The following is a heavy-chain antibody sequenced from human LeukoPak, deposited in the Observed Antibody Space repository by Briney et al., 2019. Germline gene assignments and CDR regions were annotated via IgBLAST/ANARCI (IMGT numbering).Heavy chain of an antibody. Sequence: GASVKVSCKVSGYRLSEKTMHWVRRAPGKGLEWMGGFDPEDGETIYAEKFQGRITMTEDTSTDTAYMELSSLRSEDTAVYFCATDVYCDGNHCVDYRGQGTQVTVSS. CDR2: FDPEDGET. J-gene: IGHJ4*02. D-gene: IGHD2-21*01. CDR1: GYRLSEKT. CDR3: ATDVYCDGNHCVDY. V-gene: IGHV1-24*01.